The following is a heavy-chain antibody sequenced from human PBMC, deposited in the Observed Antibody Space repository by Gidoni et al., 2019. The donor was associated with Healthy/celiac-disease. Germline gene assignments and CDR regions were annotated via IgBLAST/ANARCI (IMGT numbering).Heavy chain of an antibody. V-gene: IGHV4-61*01. CDR3: ARDPFYSSGGVFDY. CDR2: IYYSGST. J-gene: IGHJ4*02. CDR1: GGSVSSGSYY. D-gene: IGHD6-19*01. Sequence: QVQLQESGPGLVKPSETLSLTCTVSGGSVSSGSYYWSWIRQPPGKGLEWIGYIYYSGSTNYNPSLKSRVTISVDTSKNQFSLKLSSVTAADTAVYYCARDPFYSSGGVFDYWGQGTLVTVSS.